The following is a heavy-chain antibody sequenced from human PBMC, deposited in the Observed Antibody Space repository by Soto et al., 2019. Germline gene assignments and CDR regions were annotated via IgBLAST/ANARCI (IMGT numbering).Heavy chain of an antibody. D-gene: IGHD3-3*01. CDR1: GYTLTSYY. Sequence: GASVKVSCKASGYTLTSYYMHWVRQAPGQGLEWMGIINPSGGSTSYAQKFQGRVTMTRDTSTSTVYMELSSLRSEDTAVYYCARDPQGFLEWSPPTGMDVWGQGTTVTVSS. V-gene: IGHV1-46*01. J-gene: IGHJ6*02. CDR3: ARDPQGFLEWSPPTGMDV. CDR2: INPSGGST.